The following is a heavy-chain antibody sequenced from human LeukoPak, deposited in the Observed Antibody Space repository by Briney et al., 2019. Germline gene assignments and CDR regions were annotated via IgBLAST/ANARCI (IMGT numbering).Heavy chain of an antibody. CDR1: GFTFSSYA. CDR3: AKDTFIMITFGGVIVEPRDDY. V-gene: IGHV3-23*01. D-gene: IGHD3-16*02. Sequence: GGSLRLSCAASGFTFSSYAMSWVRQAPGKGLEWVSAISGSGGSTYYADSVEGRFTISRDNSKNTLYLQMNSLRAEDTAVYYCAKDTFIMITFGGVIVEPRDDYWGQGTLVTVSS. J-gene: IGHJ4*02. CDR2: ISGSGGST.